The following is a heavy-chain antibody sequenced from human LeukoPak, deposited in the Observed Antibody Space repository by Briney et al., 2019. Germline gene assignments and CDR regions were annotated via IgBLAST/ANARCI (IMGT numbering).Heavy chain of an antibody. D-gene: IGHD3-10*01. J-gene: IGHJ4*02. CDR2: TNQSGST. Sequence: SEILSLTCAVYGGSFSVYYWTWIRQPPGKGREWVCETNQSGSTNYNPPLKSRVTISVDTSKKQFSLRLTSVTAAGTAVYYCARRITLVRGFNYWGQGTLVTVSS. CDR3: ARRITLVRGFNY. CDR1: GGSFSVYY. V-gene: IGHV4-34*01.